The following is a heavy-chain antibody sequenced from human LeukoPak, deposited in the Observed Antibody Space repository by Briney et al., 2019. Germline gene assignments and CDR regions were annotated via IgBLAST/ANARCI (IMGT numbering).Heavy chain of an antibody. D-gene: IGHD1-26*01. Sequence: PSETLSLTCTVSGGSISSGSYYWSWIRPPAGKGLEWIGRIYTSGSTNYNPSLKSRVTISVDTSKNQFSLKLSSVTAADTAVYYCASSGSYSYYYYMDVWGKGTTVTVSS. CDR1: GGSISSGSYY. J-gene: IGHJ6*03. CDR2: IYTSGST. V-gene: IGHV4-61*02. CDR3: ASSGSYSYYYYMDV.